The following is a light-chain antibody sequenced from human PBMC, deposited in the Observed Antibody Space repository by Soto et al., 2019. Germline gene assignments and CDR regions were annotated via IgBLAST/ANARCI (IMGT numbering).Light chain of an antibody. Sequence: DIHMTHSPSTLSGSVGDRVTITCRASHTISSWLSWYQQKPGKAPKLLIYDASSLESGVPSRFSGSGSGTEFTLTISSLQPDDFATYYCLQHNSYPITFGQGTRLENK. CDR3: LQHNSYPIT. J-gene: IGKJ5*01. CDR1: HTISSW. CDR2: DAS. V-gene: IGKV1-5*01.